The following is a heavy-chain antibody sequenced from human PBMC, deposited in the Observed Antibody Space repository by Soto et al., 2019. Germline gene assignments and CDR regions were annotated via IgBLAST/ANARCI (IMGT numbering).Heavy chain of an antibody. CDR2: VYSSGST. J-gene: IGHJ4*02. CDR3: ARVRGGSYYEGFDY. CDR1: GGSMSGYY. D-gene: IGHD1-26*01. Sequence: QVQLQESGPGLVKPSETLSLTCTVSGGSMSGYYWSWIRQPPGKGLEWIGYVYSSGSTKYNPSLKRRVTISVDTSKNQFSLKLSSVAAADTAVYYCARVRGGSYYEGFDYWGQGTLVTVSS. V-gene: IGHV4-59*01.